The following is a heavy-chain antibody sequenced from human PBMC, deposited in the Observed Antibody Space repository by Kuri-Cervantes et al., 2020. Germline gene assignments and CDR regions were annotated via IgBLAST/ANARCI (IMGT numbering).Heavy chain of an antibody. J-gene: IGHJ5*02. D-gene: IGHD5-18*01. Sequence: GGSLRLSCAASGFTFSYYGKGLVWVSGIGSAVDTYYPGSVKGRFTISRENAKNSLYLQMNSLRAGDTAVYYCARGRRVDTAMVPLFDPWGQGTLVTVSS. CDR1: GFTFSYYG. V-gene: IGHV3-13*01. CDR2: IGSAVDT. CDR3: ARGRRVDTAMVPLFDP.